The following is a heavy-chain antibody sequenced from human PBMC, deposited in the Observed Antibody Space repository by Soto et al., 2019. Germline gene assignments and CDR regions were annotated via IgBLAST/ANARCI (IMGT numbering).Heavy chain of an antibody. D-gene: IGHD3-22*01. CDR3: ATTRALHYYDSSGYYRY. V-gene: IGHV3-23*01. J-gene: IGHJ4*02. CDR2: ISGSGGST. Sequence: EVQLLESGGGLVQPGGSLRLSCAASGFTFSSYAMSWVRQAPGKGLEWVSAISGSGGSTYYADSVKGRFTISRDNSKNTLYLQMNSLLAEDTAVYYCATTRALHYYDSSGYYRYWGQGTLVTVSS. CDR1: GFTFSSYA.